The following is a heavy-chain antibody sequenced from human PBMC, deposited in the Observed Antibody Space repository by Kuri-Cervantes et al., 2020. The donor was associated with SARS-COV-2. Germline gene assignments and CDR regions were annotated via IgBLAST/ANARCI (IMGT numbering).Heavy chain of an antibody. Sequence: GESLKISCAASGFTFSSYSMNWVRQAPGKGLEWVSSISSSSSYIDYADSVKGRFTISRDNAKNSLYLQMNSLRAEDTAVYYCARAKMITFGGVIVIRSYYYYMDVWGKGTTVTVSS. CDR3: ARAKMITFGGVIVIRSYYYYMDV. V-gene: IGHV3-21*01. J-gene: IGHJ6*03. CDR2: ISSSSSYI. CDR1: GFTFSSYS. D-gene: IGHD3-16*02.